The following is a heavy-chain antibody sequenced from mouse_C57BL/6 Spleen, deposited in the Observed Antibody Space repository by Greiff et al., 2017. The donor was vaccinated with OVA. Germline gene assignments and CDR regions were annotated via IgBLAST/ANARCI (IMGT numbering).Heavy chain of an antibody. CDR2: ISSGSSTI. CDR3: ARNYYVSSFGYFDV. V-gene: IGHV5-17*01. CDR1: GFTFSDYG. Sequence: DVKLVESGGGLVKPGGSLKLSCAASGFTFSDYGMHWVRQAPEKGLEWVAYISSGSSTIYYADTVTGRFTISRDNAKNTLFLQMTSLRSEDTAMYYCARNYYVSSFGYFDVWGTGTTVTVSS. D-gene: IGHD1-1*01. J-gene: IGHJ1*03.